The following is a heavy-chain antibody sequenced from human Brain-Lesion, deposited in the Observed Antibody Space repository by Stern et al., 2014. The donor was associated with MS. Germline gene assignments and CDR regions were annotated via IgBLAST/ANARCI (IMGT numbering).Heavy chain of an antibody. Sequence: EVQLVESGAEVKKPGESLKISCKGSGYRFTSNWICWVRQMPGKGLEWMGIIWPGDSDTRYSPSFQGQVTISADKSISTAYLQWSSLQASDTAMYYCARRGDSSSSGFDYWGQGTLVIVSS. CDR3: ARRGDSSSSGFDY. J-gene: IGHJ4*02. D-gene: IGHD6-6*01. V-gene: IGHV5-51*01. CDR1: GYRFTSNW. CDR2: IWPGDSDT.